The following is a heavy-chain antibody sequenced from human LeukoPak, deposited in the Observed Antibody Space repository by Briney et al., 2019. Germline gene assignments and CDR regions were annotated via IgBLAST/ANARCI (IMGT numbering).Heavy chain of an antibody. CDR2: IYDSGST. CDR3: ARAVVVAATLINYYYMDV. CDR1: GGSISSDY. Sequence: SETLSLTCIVSGGSISSDYWSWIRQPPGKGLEWIGYIYDSGSTNYNPSLKSRVTISVDTSKNQFPLKLSSVTAADTAVYYCARAVVVAATLINYYYMDVWGKGTTVTVSS. V-gene: IGHV4-59*01. D-gene: IGHD2-15*01. J-gene: IGHJ6*03.